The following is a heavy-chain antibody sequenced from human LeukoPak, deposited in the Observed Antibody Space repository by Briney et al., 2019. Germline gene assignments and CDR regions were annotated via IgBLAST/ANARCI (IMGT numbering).Heavy chain of an antibody. CDR3: ARGNFDWLPSAAWYYGMDV. Sequence: GGSLRLSCAASGFAFSSYDMHWVRQATGKGLEWVSAIGTAGDTYYPGSVKGRFTISRENAKNSLYLQMNSLRAGDTAVYYCARGNFDWLPSAAWYYGMDVWGQGTTVTVSS. CDR2: IGTAGDT. D-gene: IGHD3-9*01. J-gene: IGHJ6*02. V-gene: IGHV3-13*01. CDR1: GFAFSSYD.